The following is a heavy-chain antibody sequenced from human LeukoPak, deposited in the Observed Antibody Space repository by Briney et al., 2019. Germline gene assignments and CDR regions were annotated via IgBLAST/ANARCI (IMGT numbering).Heavy chain of an antibody. CDR2: INYSGTT. D-gene: IGHD2-2*03. J-gene: IGHJ2*01. CDR1: GRSVNSGDSY. Sequence: PSQTLSLTCAVSGRSVNSGDSYWSWVRQPPGKGLEWIGYINYSGTTYYNPSLESRLTMSLDTSKNHFSLKLSSVTAADMAGYFCAGVDHWYFGLWGRGTLVTVSS. CDR3: AGVDHWYFGL. V-gene: IGHV4-30-4*01.